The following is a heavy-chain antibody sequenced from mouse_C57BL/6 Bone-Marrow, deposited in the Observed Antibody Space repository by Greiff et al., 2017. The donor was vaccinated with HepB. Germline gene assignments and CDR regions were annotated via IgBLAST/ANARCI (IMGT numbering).Heavy chain of an antibody. Sequence: EVMLVESGPVLVKPGASVKMSCKASGYTFTDYYMNWVKQSHGKSLEWIGVINPYNGGTSYNQKFKGKATLTVDKSSSTAYMELNSLTSEDSAVYYCARVYYYGSSFFFDYWGQGTTLTVSS. D-gene: IGHD1-1*01. CDR3: ARVYYYGSSFFFDY. CDR1: GYTFTDYY. CDR2: INPYNGGT. J-gene: IGHJ2*01. V-gene: IGHV1-19*01.